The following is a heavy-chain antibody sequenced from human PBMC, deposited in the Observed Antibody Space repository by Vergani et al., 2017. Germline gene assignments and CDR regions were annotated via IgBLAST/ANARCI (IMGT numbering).Heavy chain of an antibody. CDR2: VYTSGMT. Sequence: QVQLQESGPRLVRPSQTLSLTCTVSGGSINTGAYYWSWIRQPAGKGLEWIGRVYTSGMTNYNPSLKSRVTILVDRSKSQLSLKLTSVTAGDTAVYFCARELSYYYGSGSNDYQHYYYEGMDHWGTGTTVSVSS. J-gene: IGHJ6*04. CDR3: ARELSYYYGSGSNDYQHYYYEGMDH. D-gene: IGHD3-10*01. V-gene: IGHV4-61*02. CDR1: GGSINTGAYY.